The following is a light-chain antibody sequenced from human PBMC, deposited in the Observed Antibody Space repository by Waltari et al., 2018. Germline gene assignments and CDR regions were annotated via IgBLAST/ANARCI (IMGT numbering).Light chain of an antibody. CDR2: QDN. J-gene: IGLJ3*02. CDR3: QAWDSRSWV. V-gene: IGLV3-1*01. CDR1: KLGDRY. Sequence: SFELTQPPSVSVSTGQTASITCSGDKLGDRYTSWYQQRSGRSPVLILYQDNKRPSGIPGRFSGSNSGDTATLTIGGTQASDEADYYCQAWDSRSWVFGTGTTLTVL.